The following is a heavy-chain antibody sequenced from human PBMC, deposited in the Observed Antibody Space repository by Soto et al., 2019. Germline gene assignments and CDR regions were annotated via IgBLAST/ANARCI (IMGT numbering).Heavy chain of an antibody. CDR3: ARSQGSSTSLEIYYYYYYGMDV. J-gene: IGHJ6*02. V-gene: IGHV1-69*01. D-gene: IGHD2-2*01. Sequence: QVQLVQSGAEVKKPGSSVKVSCKASGGTFSNYAISWVRQAPGQGLEWMGGIIPISGTANYAQKFQGRVTINAGESTSTAYMELSSLRSEDTAVYYCARSQGSSTSLEIYYYYYYGMDVWGQGTTVTVSS. CDR2: IIPISGTA. CDR1: GGTFSNYA.